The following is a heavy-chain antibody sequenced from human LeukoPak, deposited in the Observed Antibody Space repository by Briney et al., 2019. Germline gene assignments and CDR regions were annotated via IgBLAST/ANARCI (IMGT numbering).Heavy chain of an antibody. Sequence: GGSLRLSCAASGFTFSSYAMSWVRQAPGKGLEWVSAISGSGGSTYYADSVKGRFTISRDDSKSTLYPQMNSLRAEDTAVYYCANLLHSVAGTFDWGQGTLVTVSS. D-gene: IGHD6-19*01. J-gene: IGHJ4*02. V-gene: IGHV3-23*01. CDR2: ISGSGGST. CDR3: ANLLHSVAGTFD. CDR1: GFTFSSYA.